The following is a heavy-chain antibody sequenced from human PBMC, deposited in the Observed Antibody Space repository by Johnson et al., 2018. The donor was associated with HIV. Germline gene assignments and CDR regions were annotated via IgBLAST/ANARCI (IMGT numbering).Heavy chain of an antibody. D-gene: IGHD6-19*01. CDR1: GFTFSSNW. J-gene: IGHJ3*02. V-gene: IGHV3-48*04. Sequence: EVQLVESGGGVVQPGRSLRISCAASGFTFSSNWMNWVRQAPGKGLEWVSYISTSGSTIYYADSVKGRFTMSRDNAKKSLYLQMNSLRAEDTAVYYCARELRGWYRHDAFDIWGQGTMVTVSS. CDR3: ARELRGWYRHDAFDI. CDR2: ISTSGSTI.